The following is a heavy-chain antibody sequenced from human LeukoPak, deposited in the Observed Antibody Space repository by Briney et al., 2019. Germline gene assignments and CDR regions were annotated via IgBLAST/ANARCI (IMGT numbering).Heavy chain of an antibody. V-gene: IGHV3-23*01. CDR3: AKDWSTVTRRTLQH. CDR2: ISGSGGST. Sequence: GGSLRLSCAAPGFTFTSYALSWVRQAPGKGLEWVSTISGSGGSTYYADSAKGRFTVSRDNSKNTLYLQMNSLRAEDSALYYCAKDWSTVTRRTLQHWGQGTLVTVSS. CDR1: GFTFTSYA. J-gene: IGHJ1*01. D-gene: IGHD4-17*01.